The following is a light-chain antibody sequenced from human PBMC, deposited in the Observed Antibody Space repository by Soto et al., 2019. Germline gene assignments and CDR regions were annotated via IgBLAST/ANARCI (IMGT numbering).Light chain of an antibody. J-gene: IGKJ4*01. Sequence: EIVLTQSPGTLSLSPGERATLSCRASQSVTSSYLAWYQQKPGQAPRLLIYGASSRATGIPDRFSGSGSGTDFTLTISRLEPEDFAVYYCQQYETSLTFGGGTKVDIK. V-gene: IGKV3-20*01. CDR2: GAS. CDR1: QSVTSSY. CDR3: QQYETSLT.